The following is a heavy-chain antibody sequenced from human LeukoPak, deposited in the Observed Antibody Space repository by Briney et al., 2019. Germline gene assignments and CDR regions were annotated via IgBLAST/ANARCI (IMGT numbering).Heavy chain of an antibody. CDR3: ARVDTVMAYYFDL. CDR1: GFTVSTNC. D-gene: IGHD5-18*01. CDR2: IYSGGTT. V-gene: IGHV3-53*04. Sequence: PGGSLRLSCAASGFTVSTNCMTWVRQAPGKGLEWGSTIYSGGTTYYADSVMGRFTISRHNSRNTLYPQMNSLRAEDTAVYYCARVDTVMAYYFDLWGQGTLVTVSS. J-gene: IGHJ4*02.